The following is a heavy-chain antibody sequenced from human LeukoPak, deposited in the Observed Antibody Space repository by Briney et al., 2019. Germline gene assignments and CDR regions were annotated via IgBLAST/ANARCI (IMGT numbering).Heavy chain of an antibody. CDR2: IKQGGSEK. J-gene: IGHJ3*02. Sequence: PGGSLRLSCVASGFTFSSHWMTWVRQAPGKGLEWVANIKQGGSEKHYVDSVKGRFTISRDDAKNSLYLQMNSLRAEDTAVYYCAKGRYFDWYDAFDIWGQGTMVTVSS. D-gene: IGHD3-9*01. CDR3: AKGRYFDWYDAFDI. V-gene: IGHV3-7*05. CDR1: GFTFSSHW.